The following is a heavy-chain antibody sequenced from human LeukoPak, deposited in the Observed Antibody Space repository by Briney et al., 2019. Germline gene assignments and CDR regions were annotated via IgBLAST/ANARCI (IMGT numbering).Heavy chain of an antibody. D-gene: IGHD5-12*01. CDR3: AKGGYTSHYDY. CDR1: GFTFSSYA. CDR2: IRATAGTT. J-gene: IGHJ4*02. Sequence: GGSLRLSCAASGFTFSSYAMTWVRQAPGKGLQWVSTIRATAGTTYYADSVQGRFTISRDNSKNKVFLQMNSLRAEDTAVYYCAKGGYTSHYDYWGQGTLVTVSS. V-gene: IGHV3-23*01.